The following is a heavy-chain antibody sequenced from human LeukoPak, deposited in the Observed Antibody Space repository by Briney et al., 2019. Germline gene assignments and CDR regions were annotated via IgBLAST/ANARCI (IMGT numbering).Heavy chain of an antibody. J-gene: IGHJ4*02. D-gene: IGHD3-10*01. CDR2: ISYDGSNC. Sequence: RGSLRLSCAASGFTFSRYGMHWVRQAPGKGLEWVAVISYDGSNCYYADSVKGRFTISRDNSKNTNTLYLQMNSLRAEDTAVYYCAKDQGTYYYGSGSYNIFGDFDYWGQGTLVTVSS. V-gene: IGHV3-30*18. CDR3: AKDQGTYYYGSGSYNIFGDFDY. CDR1: GFTFSRYG.